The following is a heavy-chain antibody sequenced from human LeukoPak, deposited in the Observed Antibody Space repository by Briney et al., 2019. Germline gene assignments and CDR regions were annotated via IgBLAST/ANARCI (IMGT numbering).Heavy chain of an antibody. CDR1: GITFSTYA. CDR2: ISGSGATT. D-gene: IGHD2-2*01. Sequence: RASLRLSCAASGITFSTYAMSWVRQAPGKGLEWVSAISGSGATTYYADSVKGRFTISRDNSKNTLYLQMNSLRAEDTAVYYCAKPSGYCSSTSCRTENDYWGQGTLVTVSS. J-gene: IGHJ4*02. V-gene: IGHV3-23*01. CDR3: AKPSGYCSSTSCRTENDY.